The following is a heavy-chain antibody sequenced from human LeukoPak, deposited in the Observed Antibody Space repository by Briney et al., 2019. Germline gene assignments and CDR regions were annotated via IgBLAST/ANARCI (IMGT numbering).Heavy chain of an antibody. D-gene: IGHD5-24*01. CDR1: GFTFSSYT. Sequence: PGGSLRLSCAASGFTFSSYTMNWVRQAPGKGLEWVSSISSSSSYIYYADSMKGRFTISRDNAKNSLYLQMNSLRVDDTAVYYCARTIQDGYNSFDYWGQGTLVTVSS. J-gene: IGHJ4*02. CDR2: ISSSSSYI. V-gene: IGHV3-21*01. CDR3: ARTIQDGYNSFDY.